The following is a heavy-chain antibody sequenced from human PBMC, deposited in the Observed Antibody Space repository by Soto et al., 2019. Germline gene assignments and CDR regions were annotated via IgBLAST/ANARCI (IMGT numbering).Heavy chain of an antibody. CDR1: GFTFSRYG. D-gene: IGHD1-1*01. J-gene: IGHJ4*02. CDR2: ISWDGLAQ. CDR3: AKETIQVGGPNYFDY. Sequence: VQLVESGGGVVQPGRSLRLLCEASGFTFSRYGMHWVRQAPGMGLEWVAVISWDGLAQYFGDSVKGRFTISRDNSQNTLYLQMNSLRTEDTAIYYCAKETIQVGGPNYFDYWGQGVLVTVSS. V-gene: IGHV3-30*18.